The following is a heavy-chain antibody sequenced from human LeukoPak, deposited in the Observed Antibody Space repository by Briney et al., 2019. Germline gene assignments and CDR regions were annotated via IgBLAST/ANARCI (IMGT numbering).Heavy chain of an antibody. CDR1: GYSIGSGYY. CDR3: ARGLWFGDENPPYFDY. J-gene: IGHJ4*02. CDR2: IYHSGKS. Sequence: SETLSLTCSVSGYSIGSGYYWDWIRQPPGKGLEWIASIYHSGKSYYNPSLESRVTISVDTSKNQISLKLRSVTAADTAVYYCARGLWFGDENPPYFDYWGQGILVTVSS. D-gene: IGHD3-10*01. V-gene: IGHV4-38-2*02.